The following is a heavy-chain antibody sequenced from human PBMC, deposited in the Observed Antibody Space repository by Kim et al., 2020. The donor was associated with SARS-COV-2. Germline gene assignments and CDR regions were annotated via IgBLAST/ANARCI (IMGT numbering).Heavy chain of an antibody. CDR1: RFTFNNYW. V-gene: IGHV3-74*01. Sequence: GGSLRLSCAVSRFTFNNYWINWVRHAPGKGLVWVSRISSDGSITNYADSVKGRFTMSRDNAENTLYLQMNSLRAEDTAVYYCASGFFRDGFDVWGQGTTVTVSS. D-gene: IGHD3-10*01. J-gene: IGHJ6*02. CDR2: ISSDGSIT. CDR3: ASGFFRDGFDV.